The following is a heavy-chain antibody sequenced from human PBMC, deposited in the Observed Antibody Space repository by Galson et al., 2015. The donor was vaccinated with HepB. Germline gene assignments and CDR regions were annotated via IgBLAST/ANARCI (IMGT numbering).Heavy chain of an antibody. Sequence: SLRLSCAASGFTVSSNYMSWVRQVPGKGLEWVSVIYSGGSTYYADSVKGRFTISRDNSKNTLYLQMNSLRAEDTAVYYCARERADYVWGSYRSYYFDYWGQGTLVTVSS. V-gene: IGHV3-53*01. CDR2: IYSGGST. D-gene: IGHD3-16*02. J-gene: IGHJ4*02. CDR3: ARERADYVWGSYRSYYFDY. CDR1: GFTVSSNY.